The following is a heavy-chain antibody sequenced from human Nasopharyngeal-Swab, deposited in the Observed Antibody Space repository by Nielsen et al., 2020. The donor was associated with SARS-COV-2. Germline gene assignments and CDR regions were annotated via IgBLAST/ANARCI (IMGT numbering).Heavy chain of an antibody. CDR2: IYTSGST. V-gene: IGHV4-4*07. J-gene: IGHJ5*02. CDR1: GYSISSGYY. Sequence: SETLSLTCAVSGYSISSGYYWSWIRQPAGKGLEWIGRIYTSGSTNYNPSLKSRVTMSVDTSKNQFSLKLSSVTAADTAVYYCAREMAVAGTSSPNWFDPWGQGTLVTVSS. D-gene: IGHD6-19*01. CDR3: AREMAVAGTSSPNWFDP.